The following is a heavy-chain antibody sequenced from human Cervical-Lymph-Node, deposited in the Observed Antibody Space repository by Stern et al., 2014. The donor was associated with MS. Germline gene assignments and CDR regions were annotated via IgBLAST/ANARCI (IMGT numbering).Heavy chain of an antibody. Sequence: VQLVQSGAEVKKPGSSVKVSCKASGGTFSSYTISWVRQAPGQGLEWMGRIIPIRGIANYAQKFQGRVTITADKSTSTAYMELSSLRSEDTAVYYCAREPDYGDYAIDYWGQGTLVTVSS. J-gene: IGHJ4*02. CDR1: GGTFSSYT. V-gene: IGHV1-69*09. CDR3: AREPDYGDYAIDY. D-gene: IGHD4-17*01. CDR2: IIPIRGIA.